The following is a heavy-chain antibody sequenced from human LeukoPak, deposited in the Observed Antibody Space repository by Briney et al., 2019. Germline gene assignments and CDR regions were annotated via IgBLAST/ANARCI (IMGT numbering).Heavy chain of an antibody. CDR1: GFTFSSYW. V-gene: IGHV3-7*01. CDR3: TNYCSGGSCYHGSFDY. J-gene: IGHJ4*02. D-gene: IGHD2-15*01. CDR2: IKQDGSEK. Sequence: GGSLRLSCAASGFTFSSYWMSWVRQAPGKGLEWVANIKQDGSEKYYVDSVKGRFTISRDNAKNSLYLQMNSLRAEDTAVYYCTNYCSGGSCYHGSFDYWGQGTLVTVSS.